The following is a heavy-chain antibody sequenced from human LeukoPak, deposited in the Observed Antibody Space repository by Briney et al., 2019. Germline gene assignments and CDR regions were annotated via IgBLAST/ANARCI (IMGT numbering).Heavy chain of an antibody. CDR1: GYTFTSYY. D-gene: IGHD1-26*01. CDR2: INPSGGST. CDR3: ARVLRSYYFDY. V-gene: IGHV1-46*01. J-gene: IGHJ4*02. Sequence: RASVKVSCKASGYTFTSYYMHWVRQAPGQGLEWMGIINPSGGSTSYAQKFQGRVTMTRDMSTSTVYMELSSLRSEDTAVYYCARVLRSYYFDYWGQGTLVTVSS.